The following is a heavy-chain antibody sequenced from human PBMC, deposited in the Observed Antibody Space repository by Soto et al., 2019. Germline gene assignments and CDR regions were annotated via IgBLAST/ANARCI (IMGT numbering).Heavy chain of an antibody. CDR3: ASVGSSSISSDY. D-gene: IGHD6-6*01. V-gene: IGHV1-69*13. CDR1: GGTFSSYA. CDR2: IIPIFGTA. J-gene: IGHJ4*02. Sequence: SVKVSCKASGGTFSSYAISWVRQAPGQGLEWMGGIIPIFGTANYAQKFQGRVTITADESTSTAYMELSSLRSEDTAVYYCASVGSSSISSDYWGQGTLVTVSS.